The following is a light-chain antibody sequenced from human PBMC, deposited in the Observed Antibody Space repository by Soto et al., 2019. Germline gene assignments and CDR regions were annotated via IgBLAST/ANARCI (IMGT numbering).Light chain of an antibody. CDR1: QSISSW. Sequence: DIQMTQSPSTPSASVGDRVTITCRASQSISSWLAWYQQKPGKAPKLLIYDASSLESGVPSRFSGSGSGTEFTLTISSLQPDDFATYYCQQFYTFSPWAFGQGTKVEIK. CDR3: QQFYTFSPWA. CDR2: DAS. J-gene: IGKJ1*01. V-gene: IGKV1-5*01.